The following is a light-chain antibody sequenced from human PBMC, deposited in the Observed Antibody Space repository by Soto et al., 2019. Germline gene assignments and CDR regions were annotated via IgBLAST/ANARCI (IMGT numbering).Light chain of an antibody. V-gene: IGLV3-21*02. CDR1: NVGSKS. CDR3: QVWDDSTDHIYV. Sequence: SYDLTQPPSVSVAPGQTARITCGGNNVGSKSVHWYQQKSGQAPVVVVYDDTDRPSGIPERFSGSNSGNTATLTISRVEAGDEADYYCQVWDDSTDHIYVFGTGTKVTVL. J-gene: IGLJ1*01. CDR2: DDT.